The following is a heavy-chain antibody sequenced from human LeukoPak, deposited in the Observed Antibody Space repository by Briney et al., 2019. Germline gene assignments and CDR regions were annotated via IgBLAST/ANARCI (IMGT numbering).Heavy chain of an antibody. CDR2: ISVGGGNT. J-gene: IGHJ4*02. CDR3: AKEIITMVRGVISPRGYFDY. Sequence: GGSLRLSCVVSGITSSGYAMSWVRQAPGKGLEWVSGISVGGGNTYYEDSVKGRFTISRDNSKNTLYLQMNSLRAEDTAVYYCAKEIITMVRGVISPRGYFDYWGQGALVTVSS. CDR1: GITSSGYA. D-gene: IGHD3-10*01. V-gene: IGHV3-23*01.